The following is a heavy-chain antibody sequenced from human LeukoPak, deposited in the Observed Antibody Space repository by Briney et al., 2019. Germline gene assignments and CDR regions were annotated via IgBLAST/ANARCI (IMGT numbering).Heavy chain of an antibody. CDR1: GFSFSGHW. Sequence: GGTLRLSCTASGFSFSGHWMHWARQLPGKGLVWVSRISPTGSTTSYADSVKGRFTVSRDNAKNTLYLQVNNLRAEDTAVYYCARGPNSNWSGLDFWGQGTLLTVSS. J-gene: IGHJ4*02. V-gene: IGHV3-74*01. CDR2: ISPTGSTT. D-gene: IGHD6-6*01. CDR3: ARGPNSNWSGLDF.